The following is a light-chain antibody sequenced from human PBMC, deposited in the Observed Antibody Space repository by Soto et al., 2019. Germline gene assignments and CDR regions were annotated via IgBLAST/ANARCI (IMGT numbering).Light chain of an antibody. CDR3: LQDYNYPPT. CDR1: QGIRND. V-gene: IGKV1-6*01. Sequence: ALQMTQSPSSLSASVGDRVTITCRASQGIRNDLGWYQQKPGKAPKLLVYAASSLRSGVPSRFSGSVSGTDFTLTISSLQPEDFATYYCLQDYNYPPTFDQGTKVEIK. J-gene: IGKJ1*01. CDR2: AAS.